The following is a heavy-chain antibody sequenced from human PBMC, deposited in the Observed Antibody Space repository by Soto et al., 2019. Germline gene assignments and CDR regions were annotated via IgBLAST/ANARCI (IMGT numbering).Heavy chain of an antibody. CDR3: ATNTWYAFDI. D-gene: IGHD2-2*01. CDR2: ISGSSDFL. J-gene: IGHJ3*02. V-gene: IGHV3-21*01. CDR1: GFTFSNSI. Sequence: PGGSLRLSCAASGFTFSNSIINWVRQAPGQGLEWVSSISGSSDFLYYADSVKGRFTISRDTATNSLYLQMNSLRAGDSAVYYYATNTWYAFDIWDQGTMVTVSS.